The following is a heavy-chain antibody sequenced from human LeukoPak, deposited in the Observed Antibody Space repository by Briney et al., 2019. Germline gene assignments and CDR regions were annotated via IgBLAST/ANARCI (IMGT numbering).Heavy chain of an antibody. J-gene: IGHJ3*02. D-gene: IGHD5-18*01. CDR1: GFTFSTYG. Sequence: GGSLRLSCEAAGFTFSTYGMHWVRRAPGKGLEWVALISYDGGKKYYADSVKGRFTISRGNSKNTLYLQTNSLIPDDTAVYYCAKGKQQWWTFDALDIWGQGTTVTVSS. CDR3: AKGKQQWWTFDALDI. CDR2: ISYDGGKK. V-gene: IGHV3-30*18.